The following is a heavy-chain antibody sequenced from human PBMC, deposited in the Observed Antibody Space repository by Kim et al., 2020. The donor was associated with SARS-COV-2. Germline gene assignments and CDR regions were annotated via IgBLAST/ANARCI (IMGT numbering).Heavy chain of an antibody. CDR2: NT. D-gene: IGHD1-1*01. V-gene: IGHV1-18*01. CDR3: ARQRGEYFDY. J-gene: IGHJ4*02. Sequence: NTTSAQKLQGKVTMTTDTSTTTAYVELRSLRSDDTAVYYCARQRGEYFDYWGQGTLVTVSS.